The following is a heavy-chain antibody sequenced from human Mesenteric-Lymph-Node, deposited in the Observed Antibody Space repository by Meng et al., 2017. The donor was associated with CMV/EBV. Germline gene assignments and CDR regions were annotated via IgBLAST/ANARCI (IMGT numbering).Heavy chain of an antibody. Sequence: GGSLRLSCVGSGFIFSMSEFHWVRQPIGQGLEWVSAIGTPGDTYYSDSVKGRFTISRDNAKNSLYLQMDSLRAGDTAVYYCARESHGGAWNNWYFDIWGRGTLVTVSS. D-gene: IGHD1-1*01. CDR3: ARESHGGAWNNWYFDI. CDR1: GFIFSMSE. CDR2: IGTPGDT. V-gene: IGHV3-13*01. J-gene: IGHJ2*01.